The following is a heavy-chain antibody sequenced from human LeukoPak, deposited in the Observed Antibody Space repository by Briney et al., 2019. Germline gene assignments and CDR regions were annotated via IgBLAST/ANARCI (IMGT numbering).Heavy chain of an antibody. Sequence: SETLSLTCAVYGGSFSGYYWSWIRQPPGKGLEWIGEINHSGSTNYNPSLKSRVTISVDTSKNQFSLKLSSVTAADTAVYYCARGPRNNYYGSGSYYNLDYWGQGTLVTVS. CDR1: GGSFSGYY. J-gene: IGHJ4*02. CDR3: ARGPRNNYYGSGSYYNLDY. V-gene: IGHV4-34*01. CDR2: INHSGST. D-gene: IGHD3-10*01.